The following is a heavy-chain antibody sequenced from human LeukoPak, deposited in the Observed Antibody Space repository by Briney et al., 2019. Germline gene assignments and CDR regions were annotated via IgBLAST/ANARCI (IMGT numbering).Heavy chain of an antibody. V-gene: IGHV3-21*01. CDR3: ARGNYYDSSGSWFDP. CDR1: GFTFSSYS. CDR2: ISGSGGST. J-gene: IGHJ5*02. D-gene: IGHD3-22*01. Sequence: GGSLRLSCAASGFTFSSYSMNWVRQAPGKGLEWVSAISGSGGSTYYADSVKGRFTISRDNAKNSLYLQMNSLRAEDTAVYYCARGNYYDSSGSWFDPWGQGTLVTVSS.